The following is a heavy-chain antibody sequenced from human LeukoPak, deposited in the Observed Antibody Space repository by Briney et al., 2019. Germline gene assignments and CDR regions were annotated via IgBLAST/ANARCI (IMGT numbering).Heavy chain of an antibody. CDR1: GFIFKNYG. J-gene: IGHJ4*02. D-gene: IGHD3-22*01. CDR3: ASLKEWLLLGGFDY. CDR2: ISYDERDV. Sequence: HPGRSLRLSCVASGFIFKNYGMHWVRQAPGKGLEWVAAISYDERDVYYADSVKGRFAISRDNSKDILYLQMNGLRLEDTAIYYCASLKEWLLLGGFDYWGQGALVTVSS. V-gene: IGHV3-30*03.